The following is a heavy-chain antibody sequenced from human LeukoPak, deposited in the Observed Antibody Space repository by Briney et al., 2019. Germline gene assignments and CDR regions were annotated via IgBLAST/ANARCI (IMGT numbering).Heavy chain of an antibody. Sequence: ASVKVSCKASGYTFTSYDINWVRQATGQGLEWMGWMNPNSGNTGYAQKFQGRVTMTEDTSTDTAYMELNSLRSEDTAVYYCATTRGRYSDFDYWGQGTLVTVSS. CDR3: ATTRGRYSDFDY. D-gene: IGHD1-26*01. V-gene: IGHV1-8*02. CDR1: GYTFTSYD. J-gene: IGHJ4*02. CDR2: MNPNSGNT.